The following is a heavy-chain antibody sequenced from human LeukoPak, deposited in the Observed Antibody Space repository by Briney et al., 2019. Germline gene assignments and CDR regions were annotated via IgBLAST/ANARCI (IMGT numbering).Heavy chain of an antibody. CDR2: ISGSSGII. V-gene: IGHV3-48*01. CDR3: AMASSTSSGWFDP. J-gene: IGHJ5*02. Sequence: GGSLRLSCAASGFTFNTYTMNWVRQAPGKGLEWVSYISGSSGIIDYADSVRGRFTISRDNAKNSLYLQMNSLGAEDTAVYYCAMASSTSSGWFDPWGQGTPVTVSS. D-gene: IGHD2-2*01. CDR1: GFTFNTYT.